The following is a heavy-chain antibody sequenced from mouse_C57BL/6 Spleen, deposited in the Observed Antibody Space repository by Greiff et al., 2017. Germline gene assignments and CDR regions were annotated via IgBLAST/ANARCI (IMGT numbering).Heavy chain of an antibody. D-gene: IGHD2-5*01. CDR1: GFNIKDYY. J-gene: IGHJ4*01. V-gene: IGHV14-2*01. CDR2: IDPEDGET. Sequence: EVQLQQSGAELVKPGASVKLSCTASGFNIKDYYMHWVKQRTEQGLEWIGRIDPEDGETKYAPKFQGNATITADTSANTAYLQLSSLTSEDTAVYYCARSLYSNYGNYAMDYWGQGTSVTVSS. CDR3: ARSLYSNYGNYAMDY.